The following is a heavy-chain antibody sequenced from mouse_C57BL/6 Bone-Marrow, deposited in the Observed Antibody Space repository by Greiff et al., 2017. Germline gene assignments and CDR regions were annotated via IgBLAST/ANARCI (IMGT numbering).Heavy chain of an antibody. CDR3: ARPPLYYYGSSSFAY. D-gene: IGHD1-1*01. J-gene: IGHJ3*01. V-gene: IGHV5-9*01. CDR2: ISGGGGNT. Sequence: EVKLVESGGGLVKPGGSLKLSCAASGFTFSSYTMSWVRQTPEKRLEWVATISGGGGNTYYPDSVKGRFTISRDNAKHTLYLQMSSLRSEDTALYYCARPPLYYYGSSSFAYWGQGTLVTVSA. CDR1: GFTFSSYT.